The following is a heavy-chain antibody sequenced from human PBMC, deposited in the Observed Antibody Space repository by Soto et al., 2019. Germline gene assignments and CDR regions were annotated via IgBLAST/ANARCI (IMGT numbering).Heavy chain of an antibody. J-gene: IGHJ6*02. Sequence: QVQLVQSGAEVKKPGSSVKVSCKASGGTFSSYAISWVRQAPGQGLEWMGGIIPIFGTANYAQKFQGRVTITADKSTSTAYMELSSLRSEDTAVYYCARVRFLEWLFPYYGMDVWGQGTTVTVSS. CDR2: IIPIFGTA. D-gene: IGHD3-3*01. CDR1: GGTFSSYA. V-gene: IGHV1-69*06. CDR3: ARVRFLEWLFPYYGMDV.